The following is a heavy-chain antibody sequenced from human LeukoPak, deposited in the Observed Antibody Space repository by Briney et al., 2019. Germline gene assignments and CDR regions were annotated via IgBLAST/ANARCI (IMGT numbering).Heavy chain of an antibody. J-gene: IGHJ4*02. CDR1: GFTFGTFV. CDR3: ARDLRAAY. CDR2: ISGSGTNT. V-gene: IGHV3-23*01. D-gene: IGHD2-15*01. Sequence: GGSLRLSCAASGFTFGTFVMTWVRQTPGKGLEWVSSISGSGTNTYYADSVKGRFTISRDNSKSTLYLQINSLRAEDTAVYYCARDLRAAYWGQGTLATVSS.